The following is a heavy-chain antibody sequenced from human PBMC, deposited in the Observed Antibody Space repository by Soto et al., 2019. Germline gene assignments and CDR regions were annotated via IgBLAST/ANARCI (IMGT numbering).Heavy chain of an antibody. CDR2: IHYGEST. CDR1: GGTISIGTDS. V-gene: IGHV4-39*01. J-gene: IGHJ1*01. Sequence: PSETLSITCDVSGGTISIGTDSWCWIRQPPGKGVEWIGNIHYGESTIHDRSLRSRLSNSVDTYKNQFSLKLGSVSSADTSMYYYARRHSHDIYDENVDGPWGQGTQVSGS. D-gene: IGHD3-22*01. CDR3: ARRHSHDIYDENVDGP.